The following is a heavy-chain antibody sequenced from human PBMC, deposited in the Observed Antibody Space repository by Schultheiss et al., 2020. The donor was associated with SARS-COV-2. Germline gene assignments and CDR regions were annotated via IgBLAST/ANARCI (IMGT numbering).Heavy chain of an antibody. Sequence: GGSLRLSCAASGFTVSSNHMSWVRQAPGKGLEWVSIISGSGDSIYYADSVKGRFTISRDNSKNTLSLQMNNLRADDTAVYYCAAVADGFGMDYWGQGTLGTVAS. V-gene: IGHV3-53*01. CDR2: ISGSGDSI. D-gene: IGHD6-19*01. CDR3: AAVADGFGMDY. CDR1: GFTVSSNH. J-gene: IGHJ4*02.